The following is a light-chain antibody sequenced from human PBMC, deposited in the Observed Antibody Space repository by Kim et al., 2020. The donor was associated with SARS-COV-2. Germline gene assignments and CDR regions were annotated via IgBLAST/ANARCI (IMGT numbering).Light chain of an antibody. CDR1: QTIGTS. V-gene: IGKV1-39*01. CDR3: QQSYWTPVT. CDR2: AAS. J-gene: IGKJ2*01. Sequence: DIQMTQSPSSLSASVGDRVTITCRASQTIGTSLIWYQQKPGKAPKVLIYAASNLQNGVPSRFSGSGSGTEFTLTISSLQPEDFVTYFCQQSYWTPVTCGQGTKLEI.